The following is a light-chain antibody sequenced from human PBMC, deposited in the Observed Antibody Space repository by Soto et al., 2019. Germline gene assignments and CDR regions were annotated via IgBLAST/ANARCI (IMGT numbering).Light chain of an antibody. J-gene: IGKJ2*01. CDR1: QSVSSSY. CDR3: QQYGSSPPYT. CDR2: GAS. V-gene: IGKV3-20*01. Sequence: EIVLTQSPGTLSLSPGERATLSCRASQSVSSSYLVWYQQKPGQAPRLLIYGASSRATGIPERFSGSGSGTDFALTISRLEPEDFAVYSCQQYGSSPPYTFGQGTKLEIK.